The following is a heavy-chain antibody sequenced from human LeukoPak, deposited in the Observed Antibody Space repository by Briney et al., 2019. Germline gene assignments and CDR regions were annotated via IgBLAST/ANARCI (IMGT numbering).Heavy chain of an antibody. Sequence: SGPTLVKPTQTLTLTCTFSGFSLSTSGVGVGWIRQPPGKALEWLALIYWNDDKRYSPSLKASNTTTNDNSKNQLLLTMTMIYPEDKATYYCALFGALSDYWGQETLGTVSS. D-gene: IGHD3-10*01. CDR2: IYWNDDK. V-gene: IGHV2-5*01. J-gene: IGHJ4*02. CDR1: GFSLSTSGVG. CDR3: ALFGALSDY.